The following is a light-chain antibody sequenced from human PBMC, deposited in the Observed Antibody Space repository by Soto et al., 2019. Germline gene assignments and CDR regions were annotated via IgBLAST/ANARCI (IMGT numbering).Light chain of an antibody. CDR2: GAC. CDR3: QQYGSSPPIT. J-gene: IGKJ3*01. V-gene: IGKV3-20*01. Sequence: ESVLTQSPGTLSLSPGERATLSCMARQSVSSSYFAWYQQKPGQAPRLLIYGACSRATGIPDRFSGSGSGTDFTLTISRLEPEDFAVYYCQQYGSSPPITFGPGTKVDIK. CDR1: QSVSSSY.